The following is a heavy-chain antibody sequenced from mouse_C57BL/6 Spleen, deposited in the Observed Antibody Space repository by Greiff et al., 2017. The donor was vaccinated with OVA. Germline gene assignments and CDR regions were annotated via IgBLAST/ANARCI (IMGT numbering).Heavy chain of an antibody. Sequence: VQLQESGAELVRPGTSVKVSCKASGYAFTNYLIEWVKQRPGQGLEWIGVINPGSGGTNYNEKFKGKATLTADKSSSTAYMQLSSLTSEDSAVYFCARLGLAYWGQGTLVTVSA. CDR1: GYAFTNYL. J-gene: IGHJ3*01. V-gene: IGHV1-54*01. D-gene: IGHD4-1*01. CDR3: ARLGLAY. CDR2: INPGSGGT.